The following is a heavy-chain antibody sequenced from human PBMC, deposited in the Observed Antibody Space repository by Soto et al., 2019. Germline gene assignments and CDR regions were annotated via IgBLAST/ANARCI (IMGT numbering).Heavy chain of an antibody. CDR3: ARLKGTTVTTGYYYYYMDV. V-gene: IGHV1-18*01. Sequence: QVQLVQSGAEMKKPGASVKVSCKASGYTFTSYGISWVRQAPGQGLEWMGWISAYNGNTNYAQKLQGRVTMTTDTSTSTAYMELRSLRSDDTAVYYCARLKGTTVTTGYYYYYMDVWGKGTTVTVSS. D-gene: IGHD4-17*01. CDR1: GYTFTSYG. J-gene: IGHJ6*03. CDR2: ISAYNGNT.